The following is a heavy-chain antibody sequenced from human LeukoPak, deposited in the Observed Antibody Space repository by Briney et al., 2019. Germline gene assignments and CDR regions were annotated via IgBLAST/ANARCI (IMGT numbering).Heavy chain of an antibody. Sequence: PSETLSLTCTVSGGSISSSSYYWGWIRQPPGKGLEWIGSIYYSGSTYYNPSLKSRVTISVDTSKNQFSLKLSSVTAADTAVYYCARVVHGDYVFYFDYWGQGTLVTVSS. CDR3: ARVVHGDYVFYFDY. CDR2: IYYSGST. J-gene: IGHJ4*02. CDR1: GGSISSSSYY. D-gene: IGHD4-17*01. V-gene: IGHV4-39*07.